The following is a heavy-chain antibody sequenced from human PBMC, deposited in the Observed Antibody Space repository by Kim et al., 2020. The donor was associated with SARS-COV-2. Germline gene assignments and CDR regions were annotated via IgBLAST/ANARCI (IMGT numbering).Heavy chain of an antibody. J-gene: IGHJ4*02. D-gene: IGHD6-19*01. V-gene: IGHV2-5*01. CDR3: AHLVSSGWSFDY. Sequence: RNSPSLKSRLTIPKDTSKNQVVLTMTNMDPVDTATYYCAHLVSSGWSFDYWGQGTLVTVSS.